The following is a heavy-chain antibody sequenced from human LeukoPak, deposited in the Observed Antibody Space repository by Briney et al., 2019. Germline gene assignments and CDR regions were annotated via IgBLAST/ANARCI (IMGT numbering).Heavy chain of an antibody. CDR3: ASTSGSYYKAAFDI. CDR1: GFTFSSYG. V-gene: IGHV3-30*03. CDR2: ISYDGSNK. D-gene: IGHD3-10*01. Sequence: GGSLRLSCAASGFTFSSYGMHWVRQAPGKGLEWVAVISYDGSNKYYADSVKGRFTISRDNSKNTLYLQMNSLGAEDTAVYYCASTSGSYYKAAFDIWGQGTMVTVSS. J-gene: IGHJ3*02.